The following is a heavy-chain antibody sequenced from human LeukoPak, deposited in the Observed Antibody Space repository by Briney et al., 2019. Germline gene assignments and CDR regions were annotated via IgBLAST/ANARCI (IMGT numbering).Heavy chain of an antibody. D-gene: IGHD3-3*01. CDR1: GFTFSSYA. CDR3: AKDPITVGDFWSGYHFDY. J-gene: IGHJ4*02. Sequence: GGSLRLSCAASGFTFSSYAMSWVRQAPGKGLEWVSAISGSGGSTYYADSVKGRFTISRDNSKNTLYLQMNSLRAEDTAVYYCAKDPITVGDFWSGYHFDYWGQGTLVTVSS. CDR2: ISGSGGST. V-gene: IGHV3-23*01.